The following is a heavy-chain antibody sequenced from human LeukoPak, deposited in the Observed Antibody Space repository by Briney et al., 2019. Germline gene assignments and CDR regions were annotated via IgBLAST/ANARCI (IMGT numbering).Heavy chain of an antibody. V-gene: IGHV3-9*01. CDR1: GFTFDDYA. CDR3: AASRAVAARAGY. Sequence: PGRSLRLSCAASGFTFDDYALHWVRQAPGKGLEWVSGISWNSGSIDYADSVKGRFTISRDNAKNSLYLQMNSLSAEDTALYYCAASRAVAARAGYWGQGTLVTVSS. CDR2: ISWNSGSI. D-gene: IGHD6-19*01. J-gene: IGHJ4*02.